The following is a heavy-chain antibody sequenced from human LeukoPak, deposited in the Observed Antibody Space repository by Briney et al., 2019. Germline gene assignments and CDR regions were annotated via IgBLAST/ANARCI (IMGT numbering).Heavy chain of an antibody. V-gene: IGHV4-38-2*02. Sequence: NPSETLSLTCTVSGYSISSGYYWGWIRQPPGKGLEWIGSIYHSGSTYYNPSLKSRVTISVDTSKNQFSLKLSSVTAADTAVYYCARDPPPFAVTDNNWFDPWGQGTLVTVSS. CDR1: GYSISSGYY. D-gene: IGHD5-18*01. J-gene: IGHJ5*02. CDR3: ARDPPPFAVTDNNWFDP. CDR2: IYHSGST.